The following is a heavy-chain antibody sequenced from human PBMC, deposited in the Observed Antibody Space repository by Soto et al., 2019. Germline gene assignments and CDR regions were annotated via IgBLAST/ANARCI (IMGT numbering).Heavy chain of an antibody. V-gene: IGHV5-10-1*01. CDR1: GYIFTSYW. Sequence: GESLKISCNGSGYIFTSYWISWVRQMPGKGLEWMGRIDPSDSYTNYSPSFQGHVTISADKSISTAYLQWSSLKASDTAMYYCARHPLYGVPFGNWGQGTLVTVSS. J-gene: IGHJ4*02. D-gene: IGHD2-8*01. CDR3: ARHPLYGVPFGN. CDR2: IDPSDSYT.